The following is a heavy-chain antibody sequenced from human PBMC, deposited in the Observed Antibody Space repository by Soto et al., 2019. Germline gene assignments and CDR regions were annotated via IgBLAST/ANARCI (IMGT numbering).Heavy chain of an antibody. V-gene: IGHV3-15*07. D-gene: IGHD3-22*01. Sequence: EVQLVESGGGLVQPGGSLRLSCAASGFTFSDDWMNWVRQAPGKGLEWVASIMYKNDAECTKDAAPVKGRFTISRDDSKNTLFLQMDSLKPEDTAIYYCTTDLPSSSAWANDFWGQGTRVTVSS. J-gene: IGHJ4*02. CDR2: IMYKNDAECT. CDR3: TTDLPSSSAWANDF. CDR1: GFTFSDDW.